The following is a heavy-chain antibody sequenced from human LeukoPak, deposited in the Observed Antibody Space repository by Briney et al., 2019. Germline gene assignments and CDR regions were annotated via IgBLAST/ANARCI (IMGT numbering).Heavy chain of an antibody. Sequence: PGGSLRLSCAASGFTFSSYEMNWVRQAPGKGLEWVSYISSSGSTIYYADSVKGRFTISRDNAKNSLYLQMNSLRAEDTAVYYCAREGTLWFGANYYYYMDVWGKGTTVTISS. D-gene: IGHD3-10*01. CDR1: GFTFSSYE. CDR3: AREGTLWFGANYYYYMDV. V-gene: IGHV3-48*03. J-gene: IGHJ6*03. CDR2: ISSSGSTI.